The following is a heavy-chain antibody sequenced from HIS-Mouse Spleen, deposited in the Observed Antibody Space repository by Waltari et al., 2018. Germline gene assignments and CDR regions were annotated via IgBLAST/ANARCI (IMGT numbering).Heavy chain of an antibody. CDR1: GYTLTELS. V-gene: IGHV1-24*01. Sequence: QVQLVQSGAEVKKPGASVKVSCKVSGYTLTELSMHWVRQAPGKGLEWMGGFDPEDSETIYAQKFQGRVTMTEDTSTDTAYMELSSLRSEDTAVYYCATDFTPSSGWGRHFDYWGQGTLVTVSS. D-gene: IGHD3-22*01. CDR2: FDPEDSET. CDR3: ATDFTPSSGWGRHFDY. J-gene: IGHJ4*02.